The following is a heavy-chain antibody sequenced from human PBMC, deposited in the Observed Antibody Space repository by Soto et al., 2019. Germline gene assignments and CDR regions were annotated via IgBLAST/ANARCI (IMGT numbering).Heavy chain of an antibody. J-gene: IGHJ6*02. CDR1: GGSISSGGYY. CDR3: AREIPLHYYGMDV. CDR2: IYYSGST. D-gene: IGHD5-12*01. Sequence: PSETLSLTCTVSGGSISSGGYYWSWIRQHPGKGLEWIGYIYYSGSTYYNPSLKSRVTISVDTSKNQFSLKLSSVTAADTAVYYCAREIPLHYYGMDVWGQGTTVTVSS. V-gene: IGHV4-31*03.